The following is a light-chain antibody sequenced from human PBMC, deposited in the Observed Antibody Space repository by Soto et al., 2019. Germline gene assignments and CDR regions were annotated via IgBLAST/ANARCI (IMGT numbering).Light chain of an antibody. J-gene: IGLJ3*02. CDR3: ASYTDSTIVM. CDR2: DVS. CDR1: SSDVGDYNY. Sequence: QSVLTQPASVSGSPGQSITISCTGTSSDVGDYNYVSWYQQHPGKAPKLMIYDVSHRPSGVSSRFSGSKSGNTASLTISGIQAEDEADYYCASYTDSTIVMFGGGTKLTVL. V-gene: IGLV2-14*01.